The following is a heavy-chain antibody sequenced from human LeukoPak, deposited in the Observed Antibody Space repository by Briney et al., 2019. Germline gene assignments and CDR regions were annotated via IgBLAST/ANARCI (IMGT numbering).Heavy chain of an antibody. V-gene: IGHV3-30*02. Sequence: GGSLRLSCAASGFTFSSYSMHWVRQAPGKGLEWVAFIPYDGAYKYYADSVKGRFTISRDDSKNMVYLQVNSLRPEDTAVYYCAKRDSKSSGYSFDHWGQGTLVTVSS. D-gene: IGHD3-22*01. CDR2: IPYDGAYK. CDR3: AKRDSKSSGYSFDH. J-gene: IGHJ4*02. CDR1: GFTFSSYS.